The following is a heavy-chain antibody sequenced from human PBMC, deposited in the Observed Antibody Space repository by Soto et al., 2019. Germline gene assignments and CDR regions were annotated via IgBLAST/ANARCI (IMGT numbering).Heavy chain of an antibody. D-gene: IGHD1-1*01. Sequence: PGGSLRLSCASSGVTFDDYGMSWVRQTPGKGLEWVAGINWKGDRSGHADSVKGRFTISRDNAKNSLYLQMNSLRAEDTAFYHCAREVEGSTGTKLFDPWGQGTLVTVSS. CDR3: AREVEGSTGTKLFDP. V-gene: IGHV3-20*01. J-gene: IGHJ5*02. CDR1: GVTFDDYG. CDR2: INWKGDRS.